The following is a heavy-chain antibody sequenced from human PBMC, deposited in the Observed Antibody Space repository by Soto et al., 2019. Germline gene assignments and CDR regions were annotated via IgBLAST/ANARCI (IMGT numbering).Heavy chain of an antibody. CDR2: INHSGST. Sequence: ETLSLTCAVYGGSFSGYYWSWIRQPPGKGLEWIGEINHSGSTNYNPSLKSRVTISVDTSKNQFSLKLSSVTAADTAVYSCARIGYSYGYGPPRDYWGQGTLVTVSS. V-gene: IGHV4-34*01. D-gene: IGHD5-18*01. J-gene: IGHJ4*02. CDR1: GGSFSGYY. CDR3: ARIGYSYGYGPPRDY.